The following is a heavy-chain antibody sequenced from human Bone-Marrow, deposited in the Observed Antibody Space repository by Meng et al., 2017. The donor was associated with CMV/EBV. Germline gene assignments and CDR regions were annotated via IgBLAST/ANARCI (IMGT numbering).Heavy chain of an antibody. V-gene: IGHV3-30*04. CDR3: ARVLSSSSWLGGVEYYYYGMDV. Sequence: GESLKISCAASGFTFSSYAMHWVRQAPGKGLEWVAVISYDGSNKYYADSVKGRFTISRDNSKNTLYLQMNSLRAEDTAVYYCARVLSSSSWLGGVEYYYYGMDVWGQGTTVTVSS. D-gene: IGHD6-6*01. J-gene: IGHJ6*02. CDR2: ISYDGSNK. CDR1: GFTFSSYA.